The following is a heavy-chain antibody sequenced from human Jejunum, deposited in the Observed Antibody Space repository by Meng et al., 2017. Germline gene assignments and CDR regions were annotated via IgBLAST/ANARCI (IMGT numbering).Heavy chain of an antibody. Sequence: LQGPGPGVEVSCKGSGYHFTNHAMHWVRRVPAQGLEWMVSLHPHNRNPTYAKAFQRRFVSSLDTPVSTAYQHISSLKAEDTALYYCSRGRKCCTSGSCSLVDWAPGILVTVSS. CDR2: LHPHNRNP. D-gene: IGHD2-15*01. CDR1: GYHFTNHA. V-gene: IGHV7-4-1*02. J-gene: IGHJ4*02. CDR3: SRGRKCCTSGSCSLVD.